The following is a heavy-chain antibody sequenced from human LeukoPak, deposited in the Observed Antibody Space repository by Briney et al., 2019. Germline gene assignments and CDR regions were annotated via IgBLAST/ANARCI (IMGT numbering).Heavy chain of an antibody. CDR3: AKDYAVGSIDY. J-gene: IGHJ4*02. CDR2: ISRSGEST. D-gene: IGHD3-16*01. Sequence: PGGSLRLSCAASGFTFSGFAMSWIRQAPGKGLEWVSSISRSGESTFYADFVRGRFTISRDNSKNTVSLQMESLRAEDTALYYCAKDYAVGSIDYWGQGTLVTVSS. V-gene: IGHV3-23*01. CDR1: GFTFSGFA.